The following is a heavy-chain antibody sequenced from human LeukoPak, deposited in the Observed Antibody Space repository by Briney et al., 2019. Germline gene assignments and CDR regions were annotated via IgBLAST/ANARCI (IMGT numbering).Heavy chain of an antibody. Sequence: SETLSLTCTVSGGSISSYYWSWIRQPPGKGLEWIGYIYYSGSTYYNPSLKSRVTISVDTSKNQFSLKLSSVTAADTAVYYCARDAHYYDSSGYLLLAAFDIWGQGAMVTVSS. CDR2: IYYSGST. D-gene: IGHD3-22*01. V-gene: IGHV4-59*12. CDR1: GGSISSYY. CDR3: ARDAHYYDSSGYLLLAAFDI. J-gene: IGHJ3*02.